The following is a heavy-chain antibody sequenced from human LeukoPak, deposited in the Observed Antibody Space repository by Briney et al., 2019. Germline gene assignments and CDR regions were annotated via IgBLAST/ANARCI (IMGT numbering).Heavy chain of an antibody. CDR2: ISYDGSNK. V-gene: IGHV3-30-3*01. CDR3: ARDPTDIVVVPAAIGYYYGMDV. D-gene: IGHD2-2*02. J-gene: IGHJ6*02. CDR1: GFTFSSYA. Sequence: PGRFRRLSCAASGFTFSSYAMHWVRQAPGKGLEWVAVISYDGSNKYYADSVKGRFTISRDNSKNTLYLQMNSLRAEDTAVYYCARDPTDIVVVPAAIGYYYGMDVWGQGTTVTVSS.